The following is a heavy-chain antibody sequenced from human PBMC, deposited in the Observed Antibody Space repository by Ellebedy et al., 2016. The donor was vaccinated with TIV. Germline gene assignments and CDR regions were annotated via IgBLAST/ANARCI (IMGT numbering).Heavy chain of an antibody. CDR1: GLTFNNAW. CDR3: TTDARE. V-gene: IGHV3-15*01. Sequence: GESLKISCAASGLTFNNAWMSWVRQAPGKGLEWVGRIKGKNDGGTTDYTAPVKGRFTISRDDSKNTLYLQMNSLKTEDTAVYYCTTDAREWGQGTLVTVSS. J-gene: IGHJ4*02. CDR2: IKGKNDGGTT.